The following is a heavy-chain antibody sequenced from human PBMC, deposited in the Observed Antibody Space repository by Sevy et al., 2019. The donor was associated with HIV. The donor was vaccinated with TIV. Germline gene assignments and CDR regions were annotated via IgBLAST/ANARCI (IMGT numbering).Heavy chain of an antibody. Sequence: GGSLRLSCVASGFTFDTYTMNWVRHAPGKGLEWVSSISGSSNYIYYADSVKGRFTISRDNAKNSLFLQMNSLRVEDTALYYCARPYGSGSWEAFDIWGQGTKVTVSS. D-gene: IGHD3-10*01. CDR3: ARPYGSGSWEAFDI. CDR2: ISGSSNYI. J-gene: IGHJ3*02. V-gene: IGHV3-21*01. CDR1: GFTFDTYT.